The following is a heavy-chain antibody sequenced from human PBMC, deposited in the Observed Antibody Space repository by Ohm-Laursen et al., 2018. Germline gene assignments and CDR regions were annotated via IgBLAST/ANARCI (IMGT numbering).Heavy chain of an antibody. V-gene: IGHV1-24*01. CDR2: FDPEDGET. CDR1: GYTLTELS. D-gene: IGHD3-16*01. J-gene: IGHJ3*02. Sequence: VSSVKVSCKVSGYTLTELSMHWVRQAPGKGLEWMGGFDPEDGETIYAQKFQGRVTMTEDTSTDTAYMELSSLRSEDTAVYYCATDLTVRDAFDIWGQGTMVTVSS. CDR3: ATDLTVRDAFDI.